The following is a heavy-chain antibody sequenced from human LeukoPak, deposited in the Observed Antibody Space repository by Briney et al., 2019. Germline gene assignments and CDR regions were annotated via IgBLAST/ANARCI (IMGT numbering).Heavy chain of an antibody. CDR2: IYHSGST. CDR3: AREAGRYGLDY. V-gene: IGHV4-38-2*02. D-gene: IGHD1-26*01. Sequence: SETLSLTCTVSGYSISSGYYWGWIRQPPGKGLEWIGSIYHSGSTYYNPSLKSRVTISVDTSKNQFSLKLSSVTAADTAVYFCAREAGRYGLDYWGQGTLVTVSS. J-gene: IGHJ4*02. CDR1: GYSISSGYY.